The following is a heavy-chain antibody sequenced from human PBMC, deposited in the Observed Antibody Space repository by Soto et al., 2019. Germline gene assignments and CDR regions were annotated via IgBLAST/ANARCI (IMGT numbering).Heavy chain of an antibody. CDR3: ARVAGDFWRGYYGWFDP. CDR2: IIPIFGTA. D-gene: IGHD3-3*01. Sequence: SVKVSCKASGGTFSSYAISWVRQAPGQGLEWMGGIIPIFGTANYAQKFQGRVTITADESTSTAYMELSSLRSEDTAVYYCARVAGDFWRGYYGWFDPWGQGTLVTVSS. J-gene: IGHJ5*02. CDR1: GGTFSSYA. V-gene: IGHV1-69*13.